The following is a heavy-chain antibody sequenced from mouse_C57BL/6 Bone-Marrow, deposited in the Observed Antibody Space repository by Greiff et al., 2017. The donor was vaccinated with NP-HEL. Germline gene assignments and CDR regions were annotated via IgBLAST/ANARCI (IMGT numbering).Heavy chain of an antibody. J-gene: IGHJ2*01. CDR2: IDPSDSYT. Sequence: QVQLQQPGAELVRPGTSVKLSCKASGYTFTSYWMHWVKQRPGQGLEWIGVIDPSDSYTNYNQKFKGKATLTVDTSSSTAYMQLSSLTSEDSAVYYSASVYSDSSSYYDYWGQGTTLTVSS. D-gene: IGHD1-1*01. CDR3: ASVYSDSSSYYDY. V-gene: IGHV1-59*01. CDR1: GYTFTSYW.